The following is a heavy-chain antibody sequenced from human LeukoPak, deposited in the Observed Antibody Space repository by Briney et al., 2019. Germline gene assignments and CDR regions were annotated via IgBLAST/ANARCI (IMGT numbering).Heavy chain of an antibody. CDR1: GFTVSSNY. D-gene: IGHD6-19*01. Sequence: GGSLRLSCAASGFTVSSNYMSWVRQAPGKGLEWVSVIYSGGSTYYADSVKGRFTISRDNSKNTLYLQMNSLRAEDTAVYYCARRELAVAGKIFDYWGQGTLVTVSS. CDR2: IYSGGST. J-gene: IGHJ4*02. V-gene: IGHV3-53*01. CDR3: ARRELAVAGKIFDY.